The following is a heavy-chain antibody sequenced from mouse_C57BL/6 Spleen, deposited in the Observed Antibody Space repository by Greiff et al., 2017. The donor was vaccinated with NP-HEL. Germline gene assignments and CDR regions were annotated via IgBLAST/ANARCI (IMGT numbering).Heavy chain of an antibody. D-gene: IGHD1-1*01. J-gene: IGHJ4*01. CDR3: SKWFITTVVDAMDY. CDR2: IDPENGDT. CDR1: GFNIKDDY. Sequence: VQLQQSGAELVRPGASVKLSCTASGFNIKDDYMHWVKQRPEQGLEWIGWIDPENGDTEYASKFQGKATISADTSSNTAYLQLSSLTSEDTSVYYCSKWFITTVVDAMDYWAQGTSVTVSS. V-gene: IGHV14-4*01.